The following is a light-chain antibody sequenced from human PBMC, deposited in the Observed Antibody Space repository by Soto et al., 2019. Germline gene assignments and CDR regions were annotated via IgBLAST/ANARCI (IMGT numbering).Light chain of an antibody. CDR2: GVS. Sequence: ETVLTQSPGTLSLSPGERATLSCRASQSVSSNYLAWYQQKPGQAPRLLIYGVSSRATGIPDRFSGSGSGTDVTLTISRLEPEDLAVYYCQQYGNSPCTFGQGTKVEIK. CDR1: QSVSSNY. J-gene: IGKJ1*01. V-gene: IGKV3-20*01. CDR3: QQYGNSPCT.